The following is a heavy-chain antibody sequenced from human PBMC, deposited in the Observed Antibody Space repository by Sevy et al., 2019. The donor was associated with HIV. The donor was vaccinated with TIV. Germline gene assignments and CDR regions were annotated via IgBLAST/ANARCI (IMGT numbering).Heavy chain of an antibody. Sequence: ASVKVSCKASGYTFTNYDFNWVRQATGQGLEWMGWMNPNSGNTGYARKFQGRVTMTRNTSISTAYMELSSLRSEDTAVYYCARDVSSWYFDYWGQGTLVTVSS. CDR2: MNPNSGNT. V-gene: IGHV1-8*01. CDR1: GYTFTNYD. D-gene: IGHD6-13*01. CDR3: ARDVSSWYFDY. J-gene: IGHJ4*02.